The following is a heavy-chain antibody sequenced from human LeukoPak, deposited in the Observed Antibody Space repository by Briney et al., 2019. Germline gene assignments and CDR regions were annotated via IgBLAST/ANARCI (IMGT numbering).Heavy chain of an antibody. CDR3: ASPPRYCSSTSCYTKPY. Sequence: PGGSLRLSCAASGFTFSSYSMNWVRQAPGKGLEWVSSISSSSSYIYYADSVKGRFTISRDNAKNSLYLQMNSLRAEDTAVYYCASPPRYCSSTSCYTKPYWGQGTLVTVSS. D-gene: IGHD2-2*02. V-gene: IGHV3-21*01. CDR2: ISSSSSYI. CDR1: GFTFSSYS. J-gene: IGHJ4*02.